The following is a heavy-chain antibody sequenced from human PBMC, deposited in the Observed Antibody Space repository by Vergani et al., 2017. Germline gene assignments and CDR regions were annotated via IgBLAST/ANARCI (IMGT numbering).Heavy chain of an antibody. CDR3: AKEAIGYCSSTSCSLNWFDP. CDR1: GFPFSTYG. Sequence: QVQLVESGGGVVQPGESLRLSCAASGFPFSTYGMHWVRQAPGKGLEWVAVISYDGSNKYYADSVKGRFTISRDNSKNTLYLQMNSLRAEDTAVYYCAKEAIGYCSSTSCSLNWFDPWGQGTLVTVSS. J-gene: IGHJ5*02. CDR2: ISYDGSNK. D-gene: IGHD2-2*01. V-gene: IGHV3-30*18.